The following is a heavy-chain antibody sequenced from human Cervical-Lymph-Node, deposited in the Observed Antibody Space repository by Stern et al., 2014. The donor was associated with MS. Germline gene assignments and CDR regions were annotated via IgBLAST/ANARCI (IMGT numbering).Heavy chain of an antibody. CDR3: ARASERSGYYPDYFQY. D-gene: IGHD3-22*01. J-gene: IGHJ1*01. V-gene: IGHV1-69*01. Sequence: QVQLVQSGPEVKKPGSSVKVSCKASGGTFSNYAISWVRQAPGQGLEWMGVLIIIFDTANYAQKFQGRVTISADESTSTAYMELSSLRSEDTAVYYCARASERSGYYPDYFQYWGQGTPVTVSS. CDR2: LIIIFDTA. CDR1: GGTFSNYA.